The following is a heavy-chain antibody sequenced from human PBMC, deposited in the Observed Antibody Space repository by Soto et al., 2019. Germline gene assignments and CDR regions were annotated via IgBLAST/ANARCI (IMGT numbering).Heavy chain of an antibody. CDR1: GYTFTRYG. D-gene: IGHD2-8*01. V-gene: IGHV1-18*01. CDR2: ISGYNGDT. CDR3: AKNGHPPYYYYTMDV. Sequence: QGQLVQSGAEVKKPGASVKVSCKASGYTFTRYGTSWVRQAPGQGLEWMGWISGYNGDTNYAQKFQDRVTMTIATPTLPTYMELRSITSDDTAVYYCAKNGHPPYYYYTMDVWCQGTTVTVSS. J-gene: IGHJ6*02.